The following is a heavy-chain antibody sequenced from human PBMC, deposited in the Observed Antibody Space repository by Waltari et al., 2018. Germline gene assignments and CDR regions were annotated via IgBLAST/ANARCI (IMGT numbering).Heavy chain of an antibody. CDR2: LYYRSKWSN. CDR3: ARGGTHALGGYDY. V-gene: IGHV6-1*01. D-gene: IGHD3-16*01. CDR1: GDRVSSNLGA. Sequence: QVQLPQSGPRRVQPSQPLPPTSAIPGDRVSSNLGASNGLPQPPSTGLGGLGRLYYRSKWSNDYAASVKSRITINPDTAKNQFSLQLNSVTPEDTAVYYCARGGTHALGGYDYWARGTQVTVSS. J-gene: IGHJ4*02.